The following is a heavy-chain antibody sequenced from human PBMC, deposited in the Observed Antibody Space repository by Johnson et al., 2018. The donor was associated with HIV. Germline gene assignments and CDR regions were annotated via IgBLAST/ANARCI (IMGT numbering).Heavy chain of an antibody. V-gene: IGHV3-7*03. CDR2: IKQDASEK. D-gene: IGHD1-26*01. CDR1: GFTFTNHY. Sequence: MQLVESGGGLVQPGGSLRLSCAASGFTFTNHYMTWVRQAPGKGLEWVANIKQDASEKYSVDSVKGRFTISRDNAKSSLYLQMNSLRAEDTAVYYCTKNREPANYDALDVWGQVTMVTVSS. J-gene: IGHJ3*01. CDR3: TKNREPANYDALDV.